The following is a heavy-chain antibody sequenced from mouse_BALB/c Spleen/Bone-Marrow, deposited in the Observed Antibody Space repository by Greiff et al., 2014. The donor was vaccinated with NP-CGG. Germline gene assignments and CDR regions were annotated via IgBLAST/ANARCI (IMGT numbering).Heavy chain of an antibody. CDR3: AGYDNSSDAMDY. J-gene: IGHJ4*01. Sequence: EVKLQESGAELVKPGASVKLSCTASGFNIKDTYMHWVKQRPEQGLEWIGRIDPANGNTKYDPKFQGKATITVDTSSNTAYLQLSSLTSDNTAAYYCAGYDNSSDAMDYWGQGTTVTVSS. D-gene: IGHD2-1*01. CDR1: GFNIKDTY. V-gene: IGHV14-3*02. CDR2: IDPANGNT.